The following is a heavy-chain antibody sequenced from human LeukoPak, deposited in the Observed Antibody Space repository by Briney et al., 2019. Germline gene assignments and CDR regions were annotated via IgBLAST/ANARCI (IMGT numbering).Heavy chain of an antibody. V-gene: IGHV1-69*13. Sequence: ASVKVSCKASGGTFSSYAISWVRQAPGQGLEWMGGIIPIFGTANYAQKFQGRVTITADESTSTAYMELSSLRSEDTAVYYCARAPDYDILTGYYRGVWFDPWGQGTLVTVPS. CDR3: ARAPDYDILTGYYRGVWFDP. CDR1: GGTFSSYA. D-gene: IGHD3-9*01. J-gene: IGHJ5*02. CDR2: IIPIFGTA.